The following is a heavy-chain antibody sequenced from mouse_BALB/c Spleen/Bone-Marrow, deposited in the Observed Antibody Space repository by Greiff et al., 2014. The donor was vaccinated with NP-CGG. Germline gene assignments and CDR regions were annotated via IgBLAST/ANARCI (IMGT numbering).Heavy chain of an antibody. CDR3: ARDWDGYFDY. V-gene: IGHV1S135*01. CDR2: IDPYNGGT. Sequence: VQLPQSGPELVKPGGSVKGSCKASGYAFTNYNMYWGEESHGKSLEWIGYIDPYNGGTSYNQKFKGKATLTVDKSSNTAYMHLNSLTSEDSAVYYCARDWDGYFDYWGQGTTLTVSS. D-gene: IGHD4-1*01. J-gene: IGHJ2*01. CDR1: GYAFTNYN.